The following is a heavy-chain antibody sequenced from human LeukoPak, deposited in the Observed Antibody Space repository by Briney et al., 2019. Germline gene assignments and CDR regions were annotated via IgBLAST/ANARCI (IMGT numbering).Heavy chain of an antibody. CDR1: GGSISSYY. CDR2: IYYSGST. CDR3: VNYYDSSDYQQPNHFDY. J-gene: IGHJ4*02. V-gene: IGHV4-59*08. Sequence: SETLSLTCTVSGGSISSYYWNWIRQPPGKGLEWIGYIYYSGSTNYNPSLKSRVTISVDTSKNQFSLKLSSVTAADTAVYYCVNYYDSSDYQQPNHFDYWGQGTLVTISS. D-gene: IGHD3-22*01.